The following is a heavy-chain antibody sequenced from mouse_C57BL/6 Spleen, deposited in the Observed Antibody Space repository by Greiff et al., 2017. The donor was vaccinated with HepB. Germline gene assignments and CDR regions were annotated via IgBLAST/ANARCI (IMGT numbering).Heavy chain of an antibody. D-gene: IGHD2-3*01. CDR1: GYTFTSYW. CDR3: ARRGWLLEFAY. V-gene: IGHV1-69*01. J-gene: IGHJ3*01. CDR2: IDPSDSYT. Sequence: VQLQQSGAELVMPGASVKLSCKASGYTFTSYWMHWVKQRPGQGLEWIGEIDPSDSYTNYNQKFKGKSTLTVDKSSSTAYMQLSSLTSEDSAVYYCARRGWLLEFAYWGQGTLVTVSA.